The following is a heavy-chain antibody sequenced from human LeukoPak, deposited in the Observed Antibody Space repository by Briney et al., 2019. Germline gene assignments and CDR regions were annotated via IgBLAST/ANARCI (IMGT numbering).Heavy chain of an antibody. D-gene: IGHD5-18*01. CDR1: GFTFSDYY. CDR3: ARHDTAMATDYGMDV. V-gene: IGHV3-11*01. Sequence: GGSLRLSCAASGFTFSDYYMSWIRQAPGKGLEWVSYISSRSSTIYYADSVKGRFTISRDNAENSLYLQMNSLRAEDTAVYYCARHDTAMATDYGMDVWGQGTTVTVSS. CDR2: ISSRSSTI. J-gene: IGHJ6*02.